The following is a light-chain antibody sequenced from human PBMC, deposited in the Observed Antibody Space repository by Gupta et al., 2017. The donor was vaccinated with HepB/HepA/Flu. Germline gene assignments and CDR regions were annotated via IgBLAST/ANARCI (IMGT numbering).Light chain of an antibody. V-gene: IGLV1-51*02. CDR3: GTWDSSLSAEVV. CDR2: ENN. CDR1: SSNIGNNY. J-gene: IGLJ2*01. Sequence: QSVLTQPPSVSAAPGQKVTISCSGSSSNIGNNYVSWYQQLPGTAPKLLIYENNKRPSGIPDRFSGSKSGTSATLGITGLQTGDEADYYCGTWDSSLSAEVVFGGGTKRTVL.